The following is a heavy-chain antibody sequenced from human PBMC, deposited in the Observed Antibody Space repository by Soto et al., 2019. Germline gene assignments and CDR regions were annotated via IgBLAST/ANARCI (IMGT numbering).Heavy chain of an antibody. D-gene: IGHD4-17*01. CDR2: ISYDGSNK. CDR3: AKELWYGDYEYYYYGMDV. CDR1: GFTFSSYG. Sequence: QVQLVESGGGVVQPGRSLRLSCAASGFTFSSYGMHWVRQAPGKGLEWVAVISYDGSNKYYADSVKGRFTISRDNSKNTLYLQMNSLRAEDTAVHYCAKELWYGDYEYYYYGMDVWGQGTTVTVSS. V-gene: IGHV3-30*18. J-gene: IGHJ6*02.